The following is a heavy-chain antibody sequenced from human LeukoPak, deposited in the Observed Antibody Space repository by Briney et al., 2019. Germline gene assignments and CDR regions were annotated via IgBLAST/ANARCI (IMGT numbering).Heavy chain of an antibody. V-gene: IGHV4-61*02. CDR2: IETSGST. Sequence: SETLSLTCTVSGASISSGGYFWSWIRQPAGKGVEWIGRIETSGSTNYNPSLKSRVTISVVTSKNQFSLKLRSVTAADTAVYYCARALCINGICEWFDPWGQGTLVTVSS. CDR1: GASISSGGYF. CDR3: ARALCINGICEWFDP. J-gene: IGHJ5*02. D-gene: IGHD2-8*01.